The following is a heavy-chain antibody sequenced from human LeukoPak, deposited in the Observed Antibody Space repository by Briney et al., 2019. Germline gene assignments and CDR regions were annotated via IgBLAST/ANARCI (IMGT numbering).Heavy chain of an antibody. Sequence: PGGSLRLSCAASGFTFSSYWMHWVRQAPGKGLVWVSRINSDGSSTSYADSVKGRFTISRDNAKNTLYLQMNSLRAEDTAVYYCAREDFYGSGSSPTFYFDYWGQGTLVTVSS. D-gene: IGHD3-10*01. CDR2: INSDGSST. V-gene: IGHV3-74*01. J-gene: IGHJ4*02. CDR3: AREDFYGSGSSPTFYFDY. CDR1: GFTFSSYW.